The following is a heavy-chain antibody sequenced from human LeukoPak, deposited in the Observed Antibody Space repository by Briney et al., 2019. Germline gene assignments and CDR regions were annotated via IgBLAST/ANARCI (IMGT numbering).Heavy chain of an antibody. J-gene: IGHJ6*03. Sequence: GGSLRLSCAASGFTFSSYWMSWVRQAPGKGLEWVANIKQDGSEKYYVDSVKGRFTISRDNAKNSLYLQMNSLRAEDTAVYYCARRGYSYGYFHYYYYMDVWGKGTTVTVSS. CDR1: GFTFSSYW. D-gene: IGHD5-18*01. CDR2: IKQDGSEK. V-gene: IGHV3-7*01. CDR3: ARRGYSYGYFHYYYYMDV.